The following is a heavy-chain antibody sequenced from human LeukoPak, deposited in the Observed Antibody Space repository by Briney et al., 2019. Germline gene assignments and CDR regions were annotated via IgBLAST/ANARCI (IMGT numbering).Heavy chain of an antibody. V-gene: IGHV3-23*01. Sequence: GSLRLSCAASGFTFSNYAMSWVRQAPGKGLEWVSAFLAAGGGTFYADSVKGRFTISRDNSKNTLYLQMNNLRDDDTAVYYCVKEPKLSDWFFDLWGRGTLVTVSS. J-gene: IGHJ2*01. CDR3: VKEPKLSDWFFDL. CDR2: FLAAGGGT. CDR1: GFTFSNYA. D-gene: IGHD1-1*01.